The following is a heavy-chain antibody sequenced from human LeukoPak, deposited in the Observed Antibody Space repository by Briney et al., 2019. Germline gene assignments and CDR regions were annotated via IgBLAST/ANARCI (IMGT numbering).Heavy chain of an antibody. CDR2: IIPIYGTA. V-gene: IGHV1-69*05. Sequence: SVKVSCKASGGTFSSYAISWVRQAPGQGLEWIGRIIPIYGTANYAQKFQGRVTITTDESTSTAYLELSSLRSEDTAVYYCAREARRISYYYDSSGYWAHAFDIWGQGTMVTVSS. J-gene: IGHJ3*02. CDR1: GGTFSSYA. D-gene: IGHD3-22*01. CDR3: AREARRISYYYDSSGYWAHAFDI.